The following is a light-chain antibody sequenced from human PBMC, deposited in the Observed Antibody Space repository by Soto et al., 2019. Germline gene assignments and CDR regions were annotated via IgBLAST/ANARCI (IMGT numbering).Light chain of an antibody. CDR1: QSVSSNY. Sequence: EIVLTQSPGTLSLSPGERATLSCRASQSVSSNYLAWYQRKPGQAPRLLIYGASNMATDIPNRFSGSGSGTDFTLTITRLEPEDFVVYYCQQYGSSPPTFGQGTKVEI. CDR2: GAS. V-gene: IGKV3-20*01. CDR3: QQYGSSPPT. J-gene: IGKJ1*01.